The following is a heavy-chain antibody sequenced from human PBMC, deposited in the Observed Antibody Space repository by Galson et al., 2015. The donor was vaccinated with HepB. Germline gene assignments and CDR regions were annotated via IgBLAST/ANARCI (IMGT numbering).Heavy chain of an antibody. CDR1: GFSLSTTGMR. D-gene: IGHD1-26*01. CDR2: IDWDDDK. CDR3: ARMSRGSYLDF. Sequence: PALVKPTQTLALTCTFSGFSLSTTGMRVSWIRQPPGKALEWLARIDWDDDKFYSTSLKTRLTISKDTSKNQVVLTMTNMDPVDTATYYCARMSRGSYLDFWGQGAHVTVSS. J-gene: IGHJ4*02. V-gene: IGHV2-70*04.